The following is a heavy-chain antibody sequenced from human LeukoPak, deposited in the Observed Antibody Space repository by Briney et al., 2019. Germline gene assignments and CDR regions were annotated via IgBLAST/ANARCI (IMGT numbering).Heavy chain of an antibody. CDR3: ARVPGYCSGGSCYPYYYYGMDV. J-gene: IGHJ6*02. V-gene: IGHV4-31*03. Sequence: SETLSLTCTVSGGSISSGGYYWSWLRQHPGKGLEWIGYIYYSGSTYYNPSLKSRVTISVDTSKNQFSLKLSSVTAADTAVYYCARVPGYCSGGSCYPYYYYGMDVWGQGTTVTVSS. CDR2: IYYSGST. CDR1: GGSISSGGYY. D-gene: IGHD2-15*01.